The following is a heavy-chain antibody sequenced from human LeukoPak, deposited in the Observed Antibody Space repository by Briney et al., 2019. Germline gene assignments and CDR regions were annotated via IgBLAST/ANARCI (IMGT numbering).Heavy chain of an antibody. CDR1: GGSISSGGYY. J-gene: IGHJ3*02. D-gene: IGHD3-10*01. CDR2: IYYSGST. Sequence: SETLSLTCTVSGGSISSGGYYWSWIRQHPGKGLEWIGYIYYSGSTNYNPSLKSRVTISVDTSKNQFSLKLSSVTAADTAVYYCARLAGAFAFDIWGQGTMVTVSS. CDR3: ARLAGAFAFDI. V-gene: IGHV4-61*08.